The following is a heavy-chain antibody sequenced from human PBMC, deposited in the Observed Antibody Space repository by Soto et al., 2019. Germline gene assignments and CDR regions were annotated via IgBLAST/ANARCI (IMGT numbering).Heavy chain of an antibody. V-gene: IGHV3-23*01. CDR2: ISGSGGSP. Sequence: EVQLLESGGGLVQPGGSLRLSCAASGFTFSSYAMSWVRQAPGKGLDWVPAISGSGGSPYYADSVKGRFTISRDNSKNTLYLQMNSLRAEDTAVYYCAKQDYSGSYYAPSATWYGMDVWGQGTTVTVSS. D-gene: IGHD1-26*01. CDR1: GFTFSSYA. CDR3: AKQDYSGSYYAPSATWYGMDV. J-gene: IGHJ6*02.